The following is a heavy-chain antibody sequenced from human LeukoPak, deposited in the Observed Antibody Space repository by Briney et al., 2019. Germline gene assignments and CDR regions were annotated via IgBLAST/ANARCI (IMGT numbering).Heavy chain of an antibody. J-gene: IGHJ4*02. CDR2: ISWNSGSI. V-gene: IGHV3-9*01. Sequence: GRSLRLSCAASGFTFDDYAMHWVRQAPGKGLEWVSGISWNSGSIGYADPVKGRFTISRDNAKNSLYLQMNSLRAEDTALYYCAKDTGPSSGWTTVDYWGQGTLVTVSS. CDR3: AKDTGPSSGWTTVDY. D-gene: IGHD6-19*01. CDR1: GFTFDDYA.